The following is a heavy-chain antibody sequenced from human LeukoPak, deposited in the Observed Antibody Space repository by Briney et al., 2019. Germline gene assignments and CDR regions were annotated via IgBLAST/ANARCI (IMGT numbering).Heavy chain of an antibody. CDR3: ARGGIQLWYNYFDY. V-gene: IGHV6-1*01. Sequence: SQTLSLTCAISGDSVSSNSAAWNWIRQSPSRGLEWLGRIYYRSKWYNDYAVSVKSRITINPDTSKNQFSLQLNSVTPEDTAVYYCARGGIQLWYNYFDYWGQGTLVTVSS. CDR1: GDSVSSNSAA. CDR2: IYYRSKWYN. D-gene: IGHD5-18*01. J-gene: IGHJ4*02.